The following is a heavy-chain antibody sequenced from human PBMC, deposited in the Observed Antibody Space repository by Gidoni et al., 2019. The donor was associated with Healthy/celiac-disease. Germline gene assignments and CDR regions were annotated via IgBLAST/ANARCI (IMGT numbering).Heavy chain of an antibody. CDR2: IKWNSASA. D-gene: IGHD5-18*01. CDR1: GFTFDDYA. Sequence: EVQLVESGGDLVQPGTYLRLSCEVSGFTFDDYAMHWVRQGPGKGLEWVSGIKWNSASAGYAESVEGRFTISRDNAKKSLYLQMTSLRPEDTAVYYCAKARGFTYGIDAFDIWGHGTMVTVSS. J-gene: IGHJ3*02. V-gene: IGHV3-9*01. CDR3: AKARGFTYGIDAFDI.